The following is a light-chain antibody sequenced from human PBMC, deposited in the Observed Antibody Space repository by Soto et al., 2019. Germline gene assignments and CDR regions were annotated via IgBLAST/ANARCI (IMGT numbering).Light chain of an antibody. CDR3: AAWDDSLHGVV. CDR1: SSNNGSNT. Sequence: QSVLTQPPSASGTPGQRVTISCSGSSSNNGSNTVEWYQHLPGTAPKLPIYSNTQRPSGVPDRFSVSKSGTSASLAISGLQSEDEADYYCAAWDDSLHGVVFGGGTKVTVL. CDR2: SNT. V-gene: IGLV1-44*01. J-gene: IGLJ3*02.